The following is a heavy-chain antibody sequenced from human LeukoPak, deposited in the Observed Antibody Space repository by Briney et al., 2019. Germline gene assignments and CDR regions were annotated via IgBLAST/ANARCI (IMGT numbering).Heavy chain of an antibody. D-gene: IGHD3-10*01. V-gene: IGHV3-33*01. CDR3: ARDPHPLGVRWFDP. CDR1: GFTFSSYG. Sequence: PGRSLRLSCAASGFTFSSYGMHWVRQAPGKGLEWVAVIWYDGSNKYYADSVKGRFTISRDNSKNTLYLQMNSLRAEDTAVYYCARDPHPLGVRWFDPWGQGTLVTVSS. CDR2: IWYDGSNK. J-gene: IGHJ5*02.